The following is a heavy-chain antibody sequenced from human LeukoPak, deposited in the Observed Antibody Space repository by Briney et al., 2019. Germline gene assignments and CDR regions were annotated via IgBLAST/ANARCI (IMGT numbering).Heavy chain of an antibody. CDR3: GRNPLAGYFSYFYMDV. V-gene: IGHV4-59*11. J-gene: IGHJ6*03. CDR1: GVSISSHY. CDR2: ISKCCHT. Sequence: PSETLSLTCTVSGVSISSHYWTWIRQSPGKGLGWSVVISKCCHTRHKPSLKSRDPISIGPYKHHFSLKLRPVTTADTPVYYRGRNPLAGYFSYFYMDVWGKGTTATVS.